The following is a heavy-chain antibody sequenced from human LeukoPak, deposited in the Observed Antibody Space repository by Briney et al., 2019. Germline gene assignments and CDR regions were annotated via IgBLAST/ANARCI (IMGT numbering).Heavy chain of an antibody. CDR3: AKDRHPNPPGGMDV. J-gene: IGHJ6*02. V-gene: IGHV4-39*02. D-gene: IGHD2-2*01. CDR1: GDSISSSSYS. Sequence: SETLSLTCTVSGDSISSSSYSWGWIRQPPGKGLEWIGSTYYYGSTYYNPSLKSRATISVDTSKNQFSLKLSSVTAADTAVYYCAKDRHPNPPGGMDVWGQGTTVTVSS. CDR2: TYYYGST.